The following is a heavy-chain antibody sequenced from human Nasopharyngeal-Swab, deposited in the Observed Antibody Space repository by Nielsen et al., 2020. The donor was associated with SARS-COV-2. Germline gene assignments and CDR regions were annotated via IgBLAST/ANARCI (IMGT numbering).Heavy chain of an antibody. CDR1: GFTFSSYS. V-gene: IGHV3-23*01. CDR2: ISGSGGST. CDR3: ARGGSAEWLAFSYYGMDV. Sequence: GGSLRLSCAASGFTFSSYSMSWVRQAPGKGVEWVSAISGSGGSTYYADSVKGRFTISRDNSKNTLYLQMNSLRAEDTAVYYCARGGSAEWLAFSYYGMDVWGQGTTVTVSS. J-gene: IGHJ6*02. D-gene: IGHD6-19*01.